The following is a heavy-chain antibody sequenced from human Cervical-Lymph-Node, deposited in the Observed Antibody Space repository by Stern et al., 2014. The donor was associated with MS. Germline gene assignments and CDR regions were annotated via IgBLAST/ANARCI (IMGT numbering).Heavy chain of an antibody. J-gene: IGHJ4*02. CDR2: VNHRGST. D-gene: IGHD6-6*01. CDR1: GGSFSGYY. Sequence: QVQLQQWGAGLFKPSETLSLTCVVNGGSFSGYYWSWIRQPPGKGLEWIGEVNHRGSTNYNPSLTSRVTISADTSKTQFFLKMNSMTAADTAVYYCARGQRVARPLDLWGQGTLVTVSS. CDR3: ARGQRVARPLDL. V-gene: IGHV4-34*01.